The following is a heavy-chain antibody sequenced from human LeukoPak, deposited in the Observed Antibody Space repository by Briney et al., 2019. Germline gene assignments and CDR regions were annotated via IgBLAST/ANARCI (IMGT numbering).Heavy chain of an antibody. Sequence: SETLSLTCAVYGGSFRGYYWSWIRQPPGKGLEWIGEINHSGSTNYTPSLKSRVTISVDTSKNQFSLQLSSVTAADTAVYYCARIIAARLWYFDLWGRGTLVTVSS. J-gene: IGHJ2*01. V-gene: IGHV4-34*01. CDR2: INHSGST. CDR1: GGSFRGYY. CDR3: ARIIAARLWYFDL. D-gene: IGHD6-6*01.